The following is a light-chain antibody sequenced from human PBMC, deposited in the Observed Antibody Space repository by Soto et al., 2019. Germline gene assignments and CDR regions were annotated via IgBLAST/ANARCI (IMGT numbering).Light chain of an antibody. Sequence: DIHLTQSPSSLSASVGDRVTITCRASQAIPNHLAWYQQNPGNPPKLLIYEESTLHSGVPSRFSGRKVGTQFILTIDSLQPEDFATYYCQQVKSYPRTFGGGTKVEIK. V-gene: IGKV1-9*01. J-gene: IGKJ4*01. CDR1: QAIPNH. CDR3: QQVKSYPRT. CDR2: EES.